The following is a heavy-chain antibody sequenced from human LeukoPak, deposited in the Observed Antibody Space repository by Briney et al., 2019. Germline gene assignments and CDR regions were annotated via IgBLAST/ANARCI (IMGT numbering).Heavy chain of an antibody. D-gene: IGHD2-21*02. CDR3: ARDFGGDWGAFDI. Sequence: SQTLSLTCTVSGGSISSGDYYWSWIRQPPGKGLEWIGYIYYSGSTIYNPSLKSRVTISVDTSKNQFSLKLSSVTAADTAVYYCARDFGGDWGAFDIWGQGTMVTVSS. V-gene: IGHV4-61*08. J-gene: IGHJ3*02. CDR2: IYYSGST. CDR1: GGSISSGDYY.